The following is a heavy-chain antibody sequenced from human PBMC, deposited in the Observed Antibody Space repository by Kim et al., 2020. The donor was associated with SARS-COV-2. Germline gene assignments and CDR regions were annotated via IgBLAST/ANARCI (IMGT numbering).Heavy chain of an antibody. J-gene: IGHJ4*02. D-gene: IGHD3-10*01. CDR2: ISSNGGST. CDR1: GFTFSSYA. Sequence: GGSLRLSCSASGFTFSSYAMHWVRQAPGKGLEYVSAISSNGGSTYYADSVKGRFTISRDNSKNTLYLQMSSLRAEDTAVYYCVKGGKYYYGSGSYYNWSYWGQGTLVTVSS. CDR3: VKGGKYYYGSGSYYNWSY. V-gene: IGHV3-64D*06.